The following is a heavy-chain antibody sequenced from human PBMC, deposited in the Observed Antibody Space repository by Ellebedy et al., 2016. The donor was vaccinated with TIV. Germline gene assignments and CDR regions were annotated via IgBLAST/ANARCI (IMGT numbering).Heavy chain of an antibody. J-gene: IGHJ4*02. CDR1: GFTFSTYW. CDR3: AREVGGGGAY. D-gene: IGHD2-21*01. V-gene: IGHV3-7*01. CDR2: IKQDGSEK. Sequence: GGSLRLSXAASGFTFSTYWMHWVRQAPGKGLEWVANIKQDGSEKYYVDSVKGRFTISRDNAKNSLYPQMNSLRAEDTAVYYCAREVGGGGAYWGQGTLVTVSS.